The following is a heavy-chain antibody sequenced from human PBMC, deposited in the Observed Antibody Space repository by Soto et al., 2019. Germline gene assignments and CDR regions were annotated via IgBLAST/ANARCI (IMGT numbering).Heavy chain of an antibody. V-gene: IGHV3-23*01. CDR1: AFSFSSYG. CDR3: AKSHRFCTGGSCGAFDT. Sequence: EVQLLESGGGLVQPGGSLRLSCAASAFSFSSYGMSWVRQAPGKGLEWVSRITGSGDSIDYADSVKGRFTISRDNSKNTLFLQMNSLRVEDTAIYFCAKSHRFCTGGSCGAFDTWGQGTMVTAS. J-gene: IGHJ3*02. CDR2: ITGSGDSI. D-gene: IGHD2-8*02.